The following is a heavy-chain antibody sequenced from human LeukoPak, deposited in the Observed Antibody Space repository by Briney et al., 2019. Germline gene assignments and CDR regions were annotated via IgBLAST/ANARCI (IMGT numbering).Heavy chain of an antibody. Sequence: GGSLRLSCAASGFTFSSYAMSWVRQAPGKGLEWVSAISGSGGSTYYADSVKGRFTISRDNSKNTLYPQMNSLRAEDTAVYYCAKAGSGWYGVYFDYWGQGTLVTVSS. CDR2: ISGSGGST. CDR1: GFTFSSYA. V-gene: IGHV3-23*01. J-gene: IGHJ4*02. CDR3: AKAGSGWYGVYFDY. D-gene: IGHD6-19*01.